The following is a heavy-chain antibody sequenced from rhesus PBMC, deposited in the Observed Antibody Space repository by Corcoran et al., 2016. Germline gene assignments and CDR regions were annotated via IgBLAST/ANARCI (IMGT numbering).Heavy chain of an antibody. CDR3: AKDSIYGGAVDY. D-gene: IGHD4-29*01. J-gene: IGHJ4*01. Sequence: EVQLVETGGGLVQPGGSLKLSCAASGFTFSSYGMSWVRQAPGKGLEWVSAINSGWGSTYSADSVKGRFTISRDNSKNTLSLQMNSLRAEDTAVYYCAKDSIYGGAVDYWGQGVLVTVSS. V-gene: IGHV3S5*01. CDR2: INSGWGST. CDR1: GFTFSSYG.